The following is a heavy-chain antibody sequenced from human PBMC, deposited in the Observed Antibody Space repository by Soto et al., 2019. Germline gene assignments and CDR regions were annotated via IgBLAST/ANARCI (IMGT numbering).Heavy chain of an antibody. Sequence: SETLSLTCTISGGSISVYYWSWIRQSPGQGLEWIGYIYDSGSPYYNPSLKTRVTLSADTSKNQISLKLTSATAADTAVYFCARGVGSSPPRYWGRGTLVTVSS. J-gene: IGHJ4*02. CDR3: ARGVGSSPPRY. CDR2: IYDSGSP. V-gene: IGHV4-59*01. CDR1: GGSISVYY. D-gene: IGHD3-16*02.